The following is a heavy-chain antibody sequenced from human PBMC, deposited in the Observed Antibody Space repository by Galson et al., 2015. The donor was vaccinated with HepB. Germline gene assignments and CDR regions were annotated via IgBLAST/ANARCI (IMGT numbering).Heavy chain of an antibody. J-gene: IGHJ6*03. CDR2: IYHSGST. CDR3: ARGSSSTLVDYYYYYYMDV. CDR1: GGSISSSNW. D-gene: IGHD2/OR15-2a*01. Sequence: TLSLTCAVSGGSISSSNWWSWVRQPPGKGLEWIGEIYHSGSTNYNPSLKSRVTISVDKSKNQFSLKLSSVTAADTAVYYCARGSSSTLVDYYYYYYMDVWGKGTTVTVSS. V-gene: IGHV4-4*02.